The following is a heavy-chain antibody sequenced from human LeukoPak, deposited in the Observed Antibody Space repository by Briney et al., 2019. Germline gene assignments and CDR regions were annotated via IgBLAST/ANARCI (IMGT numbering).Heavy chain of an antibody. D-gene: IGHD2-2*01. CDR1: GYTFTSYG. V-gene: IGHV1-18*01. Sequence: GASVKVSCKASGYTFTSYGISWVRQAPGQGLEWMGRISAYNGNTNYAQKLQGRVTMTTDTSTSTAYMELRSLRSDDTAVYYCARVGGYCSSTSCYFYYFDYWGQGTLVTVSS. CDR2: ISAYNGNT. CDR3: ARVGGYCSSTSCYFYYFDY. J-gene: IGHJ4*02.